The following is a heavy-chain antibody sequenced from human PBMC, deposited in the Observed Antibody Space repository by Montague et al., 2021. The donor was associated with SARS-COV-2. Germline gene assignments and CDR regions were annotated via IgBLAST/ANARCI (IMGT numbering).Heavy chain of an antibody. CDR3: ARERWAVGVSFDY. D-gene: IGHD1-26*01. CDR1: GDSVSGNSAT. J-gene: IGHJ4*02. V-gene: IGHV6-1*01. CDR2: TYYRSRWSN. Sequence: CAISGDSVSGNSATWHWIRQSPSLGLEWLGRTYYRSRWSNDYAVSVRSRIIINPDTSTNQFSLQLSSVTPEDTAVYFCARERWAVGVSFDYWGQGTLVTVSS.